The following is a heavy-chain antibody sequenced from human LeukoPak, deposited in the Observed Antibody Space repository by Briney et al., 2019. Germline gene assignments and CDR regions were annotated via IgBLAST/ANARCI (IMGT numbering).Heavy chain of an antibody. CDR2: IYYSGST. V-gene: IGHV4-59*01. D-gene: IGHD6-13*01. Sequence: PSETLSLTCAVYGGSFSGYYWSWIRQPPGKGLEWIGYIYYSGSTNYNPSLKSRVTISVDTSKNQFSLKLSSVTAADTAVYYCARVYSSSWTHFDYWGQGTLVTVSS. CDR1: GGSFSGYY. J-gene: IGHJ4*02. CDR3: ARVYSSSWTHFDY.